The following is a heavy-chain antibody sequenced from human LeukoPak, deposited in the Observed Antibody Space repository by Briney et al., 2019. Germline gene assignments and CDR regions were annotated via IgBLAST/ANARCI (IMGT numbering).Heavy chain of an antibody. CDR2: IYTSGST. J-gene: IGHJ3*02. CDR1: GGSISSGSYY. V-gene: IGHV4-61*02. D-gene: IGHD3-22*01. Sequence: SETLSLTCTVSGGSISSGSYYWSWIRQPAGKGLEWIGRIYTSGSTNYNPSLKSRVTISVDTSKNQFSLKLSSVTAADTAVYYCARSNHYDTSGWAFDIWGQGTMVTVSS. CDR3: ARSNHYDTSGWAFDI.